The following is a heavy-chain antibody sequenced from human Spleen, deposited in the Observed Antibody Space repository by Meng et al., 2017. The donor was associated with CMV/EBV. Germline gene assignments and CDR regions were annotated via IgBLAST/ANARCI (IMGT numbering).Heavy chain of an antibody. V-gene: IGHV4-31*02. D-gene: IGHD4-11*01. Sequence: GGSISSGGYYWSWIRQHPGKGLEWIGYIYYSGSTYNNPSIKSRVTISVDTSKNQFSLKLSSVTAADTAVYYCARNRRDYSNYYFDYWGQGTLVTVSS. CDR3: ARNRRDYSNYYFDY. CDR2: IYYSGST. CDR1: GGSISSGGYY. J-gene: IGHJ4*02.